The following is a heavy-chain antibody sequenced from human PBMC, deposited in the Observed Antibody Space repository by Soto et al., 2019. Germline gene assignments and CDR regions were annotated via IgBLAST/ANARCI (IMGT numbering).Heavy chain of an antibody. CDR2: IVVGSGNT. CDR1: GFTFTSSA. D-gene: IGHD1-20*01. J-gene: IGHJ4*02. CDR3: LADQTDGITGIRHY. Sequence: SVKVSCKASGFTFTSSAVQWVRQARGQRLEWIGWIVVGSGNTNYAQKFQERVTITRDVSTSTAYMELSSLRSEDTAVYYCLADQTDGITGIRHYWGQRSLVTGSS. V-gene: IGHV1-58*01.